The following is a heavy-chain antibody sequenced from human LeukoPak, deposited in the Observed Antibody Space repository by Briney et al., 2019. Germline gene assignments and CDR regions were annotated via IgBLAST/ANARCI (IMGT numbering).Heavy chain of an antibody. V-gene: IGHV4-34*01. Sequence: SETLSLTCAVYGGSFSGYYWSWIRQPPGKGLEWIGEINHSGSTNSNPSLKSRVTISVDTSKNQFSLKLSSVTAADTAVYYCARGLGATPYYFDYWGQGTLVTVSS. CDR2: INHSGST. CDR1: GGSFSGYY. J-gene: IGHJ4*02. CDR3: ARGLGATPYYFDY. D-gene: IGHD1-26*01.